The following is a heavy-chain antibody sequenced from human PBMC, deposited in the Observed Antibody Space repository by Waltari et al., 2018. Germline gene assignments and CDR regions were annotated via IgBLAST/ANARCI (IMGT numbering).Heavy chain of an antibody. Sequence: QLQLQESGPGLVKPSETLSLTCTVPGGSISSSSYYWGGIRQPPGKGLEWIGSIYYSVSTYYTPSLKSRVTISVDTSKNQFSLKLSSVTAADTAVYYCARGGSGLDYWGQGTLVTVSS. CDR1: GGSISSSSYY. V-gene: IGHV4-39*07. CDR3: ARGGSGLDY. CDR2: IYYSVST. D-gene: IGHD6-19*01. J-gene: IGHJ4*02.